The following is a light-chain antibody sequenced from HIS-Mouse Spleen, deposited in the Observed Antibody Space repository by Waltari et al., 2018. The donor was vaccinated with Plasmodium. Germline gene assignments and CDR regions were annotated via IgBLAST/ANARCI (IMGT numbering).Light chain of an antibody. CDR2: AAS. CDR1: QGISSY. Sequence: DIQLTQSPSFLSASVGDRVTITCRASQGISSYLAWYQQKPGKAPKLLIYAASTLQSGVPSRFSGSGSGADVPLTISSLQPEDFATYYCQQLNSYPFTFVPGTKVDIK. J-gene: IGKJ3*01. CDR3: QQLNSYPFT. V-gene: IGKV1-9*01.